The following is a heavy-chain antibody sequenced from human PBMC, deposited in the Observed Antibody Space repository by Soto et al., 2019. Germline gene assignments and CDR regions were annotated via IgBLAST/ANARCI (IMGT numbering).Heavy chain of an antibody. CDR3: ARELADIVVVVAAKFRYGMDV. D-gene: IGHD2-15*01. CDR1: GFTFSSYS. Sequence: GGSLRLSCAASGFTFSSYSMNWVRQAPGKGLEWVSSISSSSSYIYYADSVKGRFTISRDNAKNSLYLQMNSLRAEDTAVYYCARELADIVVVVAAKFRYGMDVWGQGTTVTVSS. CDR2: ISSSSSYI. J-gene: IGHJ6*02. V-gene: IGHV3-21*01.